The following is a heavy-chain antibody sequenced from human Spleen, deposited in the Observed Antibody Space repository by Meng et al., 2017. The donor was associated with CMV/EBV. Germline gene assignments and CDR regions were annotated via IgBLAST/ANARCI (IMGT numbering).Heavy chain of an antibody. CDR2: ISSSSSYI. CDR3: TTSLYLIFGVVKYYGMDV. CDR1: GFTFSSYS. V-gene: IGHV3-21*03. J-gene: IGHJ6*02. Sequence: ESLKISCAASGFTFSSYSMNWVRQAPGKGLEWVSSISSSSSYIYYADSVKGRFTISRDNAKNSLYLQMNSLKTEDTAVYYCTTSLYLIFGVVKYYGMDVWGQGTTVTVSS. D-gene: IGHD3-3*01.